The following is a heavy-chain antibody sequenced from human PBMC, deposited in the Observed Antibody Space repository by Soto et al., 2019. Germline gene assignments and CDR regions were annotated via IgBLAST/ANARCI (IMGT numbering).Heavy chain of an antibody. CDR2: AYYRSKWIH. J-gene: IGHJ6*02. CDR3: AGVVWFRGMDV. D-gene: IGHD3-16*01. CDR1: GDSVSSSSAA. V-gene: IGHV6-1*01. Sequence: SQTLSLTCDISGDSVSSSSAAWNWIRQSPSRGLEWLGRAYYRSKWIHEYTVSMESRITINPDTSKNQFSLHIYSVTPEDTAVYYCAGVVWFRGMDVWGQGTPVTVSS.